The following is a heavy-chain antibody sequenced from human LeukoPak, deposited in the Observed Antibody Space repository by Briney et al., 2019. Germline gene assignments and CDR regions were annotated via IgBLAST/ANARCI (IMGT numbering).Heavy chain of an antibody. V-gene: IGHV3-30*02. CDR1: GFTFSSYG. Sequence: GGSLRLSCAASGFTFSSYGMHWVRQAPGKGLEWVAFIRYDGSNKYYADSVKGRFTISRDNSKNTLYLQMNSLRAEDTAVYYCAKDLPAAISSAITLSEGPIDYWGQGTLVTVSS. J-gene: IGHJ4*02. D-gene: IGHD2-2*01. CDR2: IRYDGSNK. CDR3: AKDLPAAISSAITLSEGPIDY.